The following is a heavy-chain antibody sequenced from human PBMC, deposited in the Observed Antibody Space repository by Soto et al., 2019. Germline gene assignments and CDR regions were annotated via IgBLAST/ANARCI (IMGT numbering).Heavy chain of an antibody. D-gene: IGHD2-2*01. CDR2: IDPSDSYT. J-gene: IGHJ6*02. Sequence: GESLKISCKCSGYSFTSYWISWVRQMPGKGLEWMGRIDPSDSYTNYSPSFQGHVTISADKSISTAYLQWSSLKASDTAMYYCARFEVVPAATRGMDVWGQGTTVTVSS. CDR3: ARFEVVPAATRGMDV. V-gene: IGHV5-10-1*01. CDR1: GYSFTSYW.